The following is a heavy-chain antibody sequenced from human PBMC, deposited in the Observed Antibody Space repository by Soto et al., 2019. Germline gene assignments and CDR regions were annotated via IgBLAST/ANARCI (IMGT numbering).Heavy chain of an antibody. CDR3: ARDGRAYYYGSGSPGAWFDP. CDR2: IIPIFGTA. V-gene: IGHV1-69*13. CDR1: GGTFSSYA. Sequence: RASVKVSCKASGGTFSSYAISWVRQAPGQGLEWMGGIIPIFGTANYAQKFQGRVTITADESTSTAYMELSSLRSEDTAVYYCARDGRAYYYGSGSPGAWFDPWGQGTLVTVSS. D-gene: IGHD3-10*01. J-gene: IGHJ5*02.